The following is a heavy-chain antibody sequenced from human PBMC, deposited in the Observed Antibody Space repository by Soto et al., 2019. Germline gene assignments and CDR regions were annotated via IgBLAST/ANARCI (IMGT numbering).Heavy chain of an antibody. V-gene: IGHV3-23*01. CDR3: RQRSSSRPDYSYSMDV. Sequence: EVQLLESGGGLVQPGGSLRLSCAASGFTSSNYAMSWVRQAPGKGLEWVSAISGSGGNTYYADSVKGRFTISRDNSKTTLFLQMNSLRAEDTAVYYCRQRSSSRPDYSYSMDVWGQGTTVTVSS. CDR2: ISGSGGNT. D-gene: IGHD6-6*01. CDR1: GFTSSNYA. J-gene: IGHJ6*02.